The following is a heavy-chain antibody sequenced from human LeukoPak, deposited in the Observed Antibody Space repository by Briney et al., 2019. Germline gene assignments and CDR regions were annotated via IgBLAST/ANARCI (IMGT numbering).Heavy chain of an antibody. CDR2: IRYDGRNK. J-gene: IGHJ4*02. Sequence: PGGSLRLSCAASGFIFSNYGMYWVRQAPGKGLEWVAFIRYDGRNKFYEDSVKGRFTISRDNSKNTLYLQINSLRDEDTAVYYCASDYRDNNDFWSGSDDWGQGTLVTVSS. CDR3: ASDYRDNNDFWSGSDD. D-gene: IGHD3-3*01. V-gene: IGHV3-30*02. CDR1: GFIFSNYG.